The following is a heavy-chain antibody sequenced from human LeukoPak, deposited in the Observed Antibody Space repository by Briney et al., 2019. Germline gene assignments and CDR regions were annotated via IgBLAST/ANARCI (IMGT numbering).Heavy chain of an antibody. D-gene: IGHD6-19*01. Sequence: GGSLRLSCAVSGLTFSNAWMNWVRQAPGKGLEWVANIKRDGSEKYYVDSVKGRFTISRDNAKNSLDLQMNSLRVEDTAVYYCARLGPASSGWPESFDYWGQGTLVTVSS. CDR3: ARLGPASSGWPESFDY. CDR2: IKRDGSEK. CDR1: GLTFSNAW. V-gene: IGHV3-7*03. J-gene: IGHJ4*02.